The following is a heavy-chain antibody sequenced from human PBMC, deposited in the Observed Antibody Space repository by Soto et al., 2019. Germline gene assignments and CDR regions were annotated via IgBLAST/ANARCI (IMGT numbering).Heavy chain of an antibody. D-gene: IGHD2-8*02. J-gene: IGHJ4*02. V-gene: IGHV4-4*07. Sequence: ETLSLTCSVSGACIAGSSYWSWIRQPAGKGLEWIGRFSLSGTTNHSPSLRSRVTMSADVSKNQFSLRLTSVKAADTALYYCARGMTPPGAPAWYYFDSWGQGTLVTVSS. CDR2: FSLSGTT. CDR3: ARGMTPPGAPAWYYFDS. CDR1: GACIAGSSY.